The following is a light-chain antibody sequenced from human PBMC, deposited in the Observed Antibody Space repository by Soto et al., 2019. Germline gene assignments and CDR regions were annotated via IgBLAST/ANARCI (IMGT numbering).Light chain of an antibody. V-gene: IGKV3-20*01. CDR3: QQYGSPL. J-gene: IGKJ4*01. CDR2: GAS. Sequence: EIVLTQSPGTLSLSPGERATLSCRASQSVSSSYLAWYQQKPGQAPRLLIYGASSRATGIPDRFSGSGSGTDFTLTISRLEPEDFAVYYCQQYGSPLFGGGTKVDIK. CDR1: QSVSSSY.